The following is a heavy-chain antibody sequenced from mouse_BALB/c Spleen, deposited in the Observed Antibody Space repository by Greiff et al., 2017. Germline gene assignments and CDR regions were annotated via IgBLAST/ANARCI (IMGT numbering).Heavy chain of an antibody. CDR2: IYPGSGNT. D-gene: IGHD1-1*01. Sequence: VQLVESGPELVKPGASVKISCKASGYTFTDYYINWVKQKPGQGLEWIGWIYPGSGNTKYNEKFKGKATLTVDTSSSTAYMQLSSLTSEDTAVYFCARSYYGSSYLAYWGQGTLVTVSA. V-gene: IGHV1-84*02. CDR1: GYTFTDYY. CDR3: ARSYYGSSYLAY. J-gene: IGHJ3*01.